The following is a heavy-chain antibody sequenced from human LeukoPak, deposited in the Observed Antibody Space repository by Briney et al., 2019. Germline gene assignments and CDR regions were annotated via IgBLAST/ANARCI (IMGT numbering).Heavy chain of an antibody. Sequence: GGSLRLSCAAPGFTFSSYGMHWVRQAPGKGLEWAAFIRYDGSNKYYADSVKGRFTISRDNSKNTLYLQMNSLRAADTAVYYCAKDPTHYRVWDDYDSTVLSYWGQGTLVTVSS. J-gene: IGHJ4*02. D-gene: IGHD3-22*01. CDR3: AKDPTHYRVWDDYDSTVLSY. V-gene: IGHV3-30*02. CDR1: GFTFSSYG. CDR2: IRYDGSNK.